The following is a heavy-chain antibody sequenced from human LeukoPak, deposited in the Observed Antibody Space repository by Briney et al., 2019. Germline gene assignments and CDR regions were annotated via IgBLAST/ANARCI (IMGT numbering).Heavy chain of an antibody. J-gene: IGHJ4*02. V-gene: IGHV3-21*01. Sequence: GGSLSLSCAASGFTFSSFSMNWVRQAPGKGLEWVSSISSSSSYTYYADSVKGRFTVSRDNAKNSLYLQMNSLRAEDTAVYYCARASSGWAVDLYYFDNWGQGTLVAVSS. CDR2: ISSSSSYT. CDR3: ARASSGWAVDLYYFDN. D-gene: IGHD6-19*01. CDR1: GFTFSSFS.